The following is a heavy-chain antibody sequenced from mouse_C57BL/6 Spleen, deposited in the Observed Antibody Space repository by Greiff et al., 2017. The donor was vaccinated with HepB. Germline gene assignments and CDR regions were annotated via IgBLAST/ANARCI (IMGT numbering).Heavy chain of an antibody. Sequence: VQLQQSGGDLVKPGGSLKLSCAASGFTFSSYGMSWVRQTPDKRLEWVATISSGGSYTYYPDSVKGRFTISRDNAKNTLYLQMSSLKSEDTAMYYCARHPSKYYGSSYDYFDYWGQGTTLTVSS. V-gene: IGHV5-6*01. CDR1: GFTFSSYG. CDR2: ISSGGSYT. J-gene: IGHJ2*01. D-gene: IGHD1-1*01. CDR3: ARHPSKYYGSSYDYFDY.